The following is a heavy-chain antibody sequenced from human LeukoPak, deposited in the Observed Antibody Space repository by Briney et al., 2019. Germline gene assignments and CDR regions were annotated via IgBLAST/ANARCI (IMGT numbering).Heavy chain of an antibody. V-gene: IGHV3-48*03. J-gene: IGHJ3*01. CDR3: ASNGDDTEISV. CDR2: ISAGGTTI. Sequence: PGGSLRLSCAASGFSFSSYEMNWVRQAPGKGLEWVSYISAGGTTIYYADSVKGRFTISRDNSRSTLYLQLTSLIAEDTALYYCASNGDDTEISVWGQGTLVTVSS. CDR1: GFSFSSYE. D-gene: IGHD4-17*01.